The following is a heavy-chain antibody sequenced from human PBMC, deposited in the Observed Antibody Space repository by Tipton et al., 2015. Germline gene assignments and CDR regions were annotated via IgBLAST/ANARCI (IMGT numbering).Heavy chain of an antibody. Sequence: TLSLTCTVSGDSISYSSYYWGWIRQPPGKGLEWIGSIYFSESTYYNPSLKSRVTMSVDTSKNQFSLKLSSVTAADTAVYYCARHVTTVVTAFDYWGQGTLVSVSS. CDR3: ARHVTTVVTAFDY. J-gene: IGHJ4*02. CDR2: IYFSEST. V-gene: IGHV4-39*01. CDR1: GDSISYSSYY. D-gene: IGHD4-23*01.